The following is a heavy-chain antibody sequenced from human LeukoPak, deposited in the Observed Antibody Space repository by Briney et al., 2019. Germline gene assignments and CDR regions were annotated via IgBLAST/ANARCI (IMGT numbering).Heavy chain of an antibody. J-gene: IGHJ4*02. Sequence: SETLSLTCAVYGGSFSGYYWSWIRQPPGKGLEWIGEINHSGSTSYNPSLKSRVTISVDTSKNQFSLKLSSVTAADMAVYYCARGRLHYDSSGYYPRIYYFDYWGQGTLVTVSS. CDR2: INHSGST. D-gene: IGHD3-22*01. CDR3: ARGRLHYDSSGYYPRIYYFDY. V-gene: IGHV4-34*01. CDR1: GGSFSGYY.